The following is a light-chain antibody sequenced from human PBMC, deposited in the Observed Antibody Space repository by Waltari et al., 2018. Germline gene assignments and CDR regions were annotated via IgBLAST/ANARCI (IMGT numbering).Light chain of an antibody. V-gene: IGLV2-23*02. CDR3: CSHAGHSPYV. J-gene: IGLJ1*01. Sequence: QSALTQPASVSGSPGQSITISCTGTSSDVGNYNFVSCYQQHPGKAPKLMIYEVGQRPSGVSHRCAGYKSGNTASLTVAGLQPEDETDYYCCSHAGHSPYVFGTGTKVTVL. CDR2: EVG. CDR1: SSDVGNYNF.